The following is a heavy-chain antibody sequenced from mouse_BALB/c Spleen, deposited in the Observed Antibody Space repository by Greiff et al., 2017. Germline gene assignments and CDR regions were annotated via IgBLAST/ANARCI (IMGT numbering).Heavy chain of an antibody. CDR2: ISSGSSTI. J-gene: IGHJ3*01. CDR1: GFTFSSFG. Sequence: VKLVESGVGLVQPGGSRKLSCAASGFTFSSFGMHWVRQAPEKGLEWVAYISSGSSTIYYADTVKGRFTISRDNPKNTLFLQMTSLRSEDTAMYYCARSQYGNLWFAYWGQGTLVTVSA. CDR3: ARSQYGNLWFAY. V-gene: IGHV5-17*02. D-gene: IGHD2-10*02.